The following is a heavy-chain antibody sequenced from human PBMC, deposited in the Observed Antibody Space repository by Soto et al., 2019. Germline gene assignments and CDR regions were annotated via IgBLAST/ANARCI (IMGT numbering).Heavy chain of an antibody. CDR3: GIAAGYSGTDYLYYYGMDV. V-gene: IGHV3-33*01. CDR2: VWCDGGNK. CDR1: GFPFSSYG. D-gene: IGHD5-12*01. Sequence: QVKLVESGGGVVQPGRSLRLSCAASGFPFSSYGMHWVRQAPGKGLEWVALVWCDGGNKYYADYVKGRFTISRDNAKNTRYLQMNSVRDEARAVYYCGIAAGYSGTDYLYYYGMDVWGQGTTVTVSS. J-gene: IGHJ6*02.